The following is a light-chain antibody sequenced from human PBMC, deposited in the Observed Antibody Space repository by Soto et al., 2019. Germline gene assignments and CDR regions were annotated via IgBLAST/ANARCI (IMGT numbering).Light chain of an antibody. CDR1: SSDVGGYNF. J-gene: IGLJ1*01. CDR3: NSYTSSSTQV. CDR2: DVS. V-gene: IGLV2-14*03. Sequence: SALTQPASVSGSPRQSITISCTGTSSDVGGYNFVSWYQQHPGKAPKLLIYDVSNRPSGVSNRFSGSKSGNTASLTISGLQAEDEADYYCNSYTSSSTQVFGTGTKLTVL.